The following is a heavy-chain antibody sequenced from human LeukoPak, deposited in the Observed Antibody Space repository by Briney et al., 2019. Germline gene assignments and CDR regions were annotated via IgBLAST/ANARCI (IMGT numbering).Heavy chain of an antibody. D-gene: IGHD3-22*01. CDR3: ARGYYDSSGYYFPVKFDY. CDR2: ISAYNGNI. CDR1: GYTFTSYG. V-gene: IGHV1-18*01. Sequence: ASVKVSCKASGYTFTSYGISWVRQAPGQGLEWMGWISAYNGNINYAQKLQGRVTMTTDTSTSTAYMELRSLRSDDTAVYYCARGYYDSSGYYFPVKFDYWGQGTLVTASS. J-gene: IGHJ4*02.